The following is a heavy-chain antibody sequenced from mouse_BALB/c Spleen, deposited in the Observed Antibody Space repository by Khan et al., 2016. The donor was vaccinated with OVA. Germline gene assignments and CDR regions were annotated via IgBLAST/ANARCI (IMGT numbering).Heavy chain of an antibody. CDR3: ARLAYYCDSEGFAY. J-gene: IGHJ3*01. CDR2: ISTGGHYT. Sequence: EVELVESGGDLVEPGGSLKLSCAGSGFTFSTYGMSWVRQTPDKRLEWVATISTGGHYTYYPDSVRGRFTISRDNAKNTLYLQMTSLKSEDTAMFSCARLAYYCDSEGFAYWGQGTLVTVSA. V-gene: IGHV5-6*01. D-gene: IGHD1-1*01. CDR1: GFTFSTYG.